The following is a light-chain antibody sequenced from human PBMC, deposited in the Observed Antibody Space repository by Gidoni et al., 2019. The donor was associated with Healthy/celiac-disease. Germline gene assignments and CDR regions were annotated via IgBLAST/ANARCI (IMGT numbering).Light chain of an antibody. Sequence: DIQITQSPSSLSASVGDRVTIVCRASQSISSYLNCYQQKPGKAPKRLIYAASSLQSGVPPRFSGSGSGTEFTLSIRSLQTEDLVTYYCQQSYSTLLTFGGGTKVEIK. J-gene: IGKJ4*01. CDR3: QQSYSTLLT. CDR1: QSISSY. V-gene: IGKV1-39*01. CDR2: AAS.